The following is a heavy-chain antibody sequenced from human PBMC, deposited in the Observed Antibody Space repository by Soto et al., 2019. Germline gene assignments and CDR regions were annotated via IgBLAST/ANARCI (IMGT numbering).Heavy chain of an antibody. CDR1: GGSISSYY. D-gene: IGHD2-15*01. V-gene: IGHV4-59*01. CDR2: IYYSGST. J-gene: IGHJ5*02. CDR3: ARWGRTCGGSCYSNWFDP. Sequence: SETLSLTCTVSGGSISSYYWSWIRQPPGKGLEWIGYIYYSGSTNYNPSLKSRVTISVDTSKNQFSLKLSSVTAADTAVYYCARWGRTCGGSCYSNWFDPWGQGTLGTVSS.